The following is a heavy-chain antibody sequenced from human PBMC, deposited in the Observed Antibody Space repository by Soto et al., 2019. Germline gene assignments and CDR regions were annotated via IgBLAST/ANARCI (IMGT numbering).Heavy chain of an antibody. D-gene: IGHD2-15*01. CDR3: VRTSLVVAAATREDY. J-gene: IGHJ4*01. CDR1: VFTFSSYW. V-gene: IGHV3-74*01. CDR2: INSDGSST. Sequence: EVQLVASGGGLVQPGGSLSLSCAASVFTFSSYWMHWVRQAPGKGLVWVSRINSDGSSTSYADSVKGRFTISRDNAKNTLYLQMNSLRAEATAVYYCVRTSLVVAAATREDYWGQGTLVTVSS.